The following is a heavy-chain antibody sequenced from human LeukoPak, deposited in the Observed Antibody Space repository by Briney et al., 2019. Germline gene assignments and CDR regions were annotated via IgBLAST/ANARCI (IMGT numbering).Heavy chain of an antibody. CDR2: IKQDGSEK. CDR3: ARWGFSSSPSGDAFDI. D-gene: IGHD6-6*01. Sequence: PGGSLRLSCAASGFSLSSYWMTWVRQAPGKGLEWVANIKQDGSEKNYVDSVKGRFTISRDNAKNTLYLQMNSLRAEDTAVYYCARWGFSSSPSGDAFDIWGQGTMVTVSS. CDR1: GFSLSSYW. J-gene: IGHJ3*02. V-gene: IGHV3-7*01.